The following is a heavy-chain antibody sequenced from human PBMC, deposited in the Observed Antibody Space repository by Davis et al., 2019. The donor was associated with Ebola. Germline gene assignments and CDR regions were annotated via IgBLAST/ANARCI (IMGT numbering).Heavy chain of an antibody. J-gene: IGHJ4*02. Sequence: ASVKVSCKASRYTLTSHHIHWLRQAPGPGHEWMGMTHPAITYTTYAQRFQDRVTMTRDTSTSTVYMELTGLRSEDTAVYHCTRDRGSFSPDFWGQGTLVTVSS. CDR1: RYTLTSHH. V-gene: IGHV1-46*03. CDR2: THPAITYT. CDR3: TRDRGSFSPDF. D-gene: IGHD1-26*01.